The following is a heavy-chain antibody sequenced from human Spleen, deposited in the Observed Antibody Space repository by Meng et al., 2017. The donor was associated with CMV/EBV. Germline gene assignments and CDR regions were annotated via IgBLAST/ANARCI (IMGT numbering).Heavy chain of an antibody. Sequence: ASVKVSCKASGYTFTAYAITWVRQAPGQGLEWMGWITTYNGDTKYALKLQGRVIMTTDTSTNTAYMELRSLRSDDTAVYYCARLEGYQLLDFWGQGTLVTVSS. D-gene: IGHD2-2*01. J-gene: IGHJ4*02. CDR2: ITTYNGDT. CDR1: GYTFTAYA. V-gene: IGHV1-18*01. CDR3: ARLEGYQLLDF.